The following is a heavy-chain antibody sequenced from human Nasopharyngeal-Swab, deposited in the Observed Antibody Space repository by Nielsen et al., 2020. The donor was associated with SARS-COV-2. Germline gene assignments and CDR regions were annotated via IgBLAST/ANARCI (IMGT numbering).Heavy chain of an antibody. D-gene: IGHD4-17*01. CDR2: IAHDASNE. Sequence: GESLKISCAVSGFIVSSTYMSWVRQAPGKGLEWVAFIAHDASNEYYGDSVKGRFSISRDSSKNTLYLQMNSLRAEDTAVYYCARDAPAHYGAFYWGRGTLVTVSS. CDR1: GFIVSSTY. V-gene: IGHV3-30*03. J-gene: IGHJ4*02. CDR3: ARDAPAHYGAFY.